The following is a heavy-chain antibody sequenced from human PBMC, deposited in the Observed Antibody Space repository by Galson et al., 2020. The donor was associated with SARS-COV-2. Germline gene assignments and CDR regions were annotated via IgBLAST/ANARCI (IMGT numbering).Heavy chain of an antibody. D-gene: IGHD4-17*01. Sequence: GGSLRLSCAASGFTFSSYSMNWVRQAPGKGLEWVSSISSSSSYIYYADSVKGRFTISRDNAKNSLYLQMNSLRAEDTAVYYCARDRGGHDYGDYSIDYWGQGTLVTVSS. V-gene: IGHV3-21*01. CDR1: GFTFSSYS. CDR3: ARDRGGHDYGDYSIDY. CDR2: ISSSSSYI. J-gene: IGHJ4*02.